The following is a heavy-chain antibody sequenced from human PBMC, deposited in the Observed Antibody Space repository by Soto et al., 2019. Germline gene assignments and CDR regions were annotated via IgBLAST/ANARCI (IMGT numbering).Heavy chain of an antibody. CDR2: ISYDGSNK. V-gene: IGHV3-30*18. Sequence: GGSLRRSCAASWFTFSSSAISCVRQAPCKGLEWLAVISYDGSNKYYADSVKGRFTISRDNSKNTMYLQMNSLRAEDTAVYYCAKGSIEAPGPYCYGMDVWAQGTTVTVSS. CDR3: AKGSIEAPGPYCYGMDV. J-gene: IGHJ6*02. CDR1: WFTFSSSA. D-gene: IGHD6-6*01.